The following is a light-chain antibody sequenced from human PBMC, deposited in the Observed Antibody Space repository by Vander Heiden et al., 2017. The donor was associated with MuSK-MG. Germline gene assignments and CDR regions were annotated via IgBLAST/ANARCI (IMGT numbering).Light chain of an antibody. CDR1: QSISSY. CDR3: QQIDGNPPYT. V-gene: IGKV1-39*01. Sequence: DTQMTQSPSSLSASVGDRVTITCRASQSISSYLNWYQQKPGKAPKLLIYAASSLQSGVPSRFSGSGYGRDFTLTISSRQPEDFTPNYCQQIDGNPPYTCGQGTRLXIK. J-gene: IGKJ2*01. CDR2: AAS.